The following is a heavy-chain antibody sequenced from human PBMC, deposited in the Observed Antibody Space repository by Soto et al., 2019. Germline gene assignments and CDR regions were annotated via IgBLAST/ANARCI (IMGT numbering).Heavy chain of an antibody. J-gene: IGHJ6*02. Sequence: GASVKVSCKASGYTFSSYDINWVRQAPGQGLEWIGWIVVGSGNTNYAQKFQERVTITRDMSTGTAYMELSSLRSEDTAVYYCAADTKAARPNYYYYHAMDVWGQGTTVTVSS. V-gene: IGHV1-58*02. CDR1: GYTFSSYD. CDR3: AADTKAARPNYYYYHAMDV. D-gene: IGHD6-6*01. CDR2: IVVGSGNT.